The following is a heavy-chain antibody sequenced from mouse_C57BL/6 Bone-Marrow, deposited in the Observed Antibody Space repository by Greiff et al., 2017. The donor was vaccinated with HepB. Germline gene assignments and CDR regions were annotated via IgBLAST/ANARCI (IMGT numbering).Heavy chain of an antibody. V-gene: IGHV3-6*01. J-gene: IGHJ1*03. CDR2: ISYDGSN. D-gene: IGHD1-1*01. CDR3: ALITAVVDWYFDV. CDR1: GYSITSGYY. Sequence: EVQLQQSGPGLVKPSQSLSLTCSVTGYSITSGYYWNWIRQLPGNKLEWMGYISYDGSNNYNPSLKNRISITRDTSKNQFFLKLNSVTTEDTATYYCALITAVVDWYFDVWGTGTTVTVSS.